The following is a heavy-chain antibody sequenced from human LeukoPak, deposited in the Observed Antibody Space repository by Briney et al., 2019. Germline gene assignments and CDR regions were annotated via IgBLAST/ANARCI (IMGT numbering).Heavy chain of an antibody. CDR3: ARDTYYYGSGSIDY. Sequence: GSLRLSCAASGFTVSSNYMSWVRQPPGKGLEWIGYIYYSGSTNYNPSLKSRVTISVDTSKNQFSLKLSSVTAADTAVYYCARDTYYYGSGSIDYWGQGTLVTVSS. CDR1: GFTVSSNY. CDR2: IYYSGST. V-gene: IGHV4-59*02. D-gene: IGHD3-10*01. J-gene: IGHJ4*02.